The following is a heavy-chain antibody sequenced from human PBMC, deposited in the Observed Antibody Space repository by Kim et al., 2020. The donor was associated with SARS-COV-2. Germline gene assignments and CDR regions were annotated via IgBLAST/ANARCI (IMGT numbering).Heavy chain of an antibody. CDR2: IYYSGST. V-gene: IGHV4-39*01. CDR1: GGSISSSSYY. J-gene: IGHJ4*02. Sequence: SETLSLTCTVSGGSISSSSYYWGWIRQPPGKGLEWIGSIYYSGSTYYNPSLKSRVTISVDTSKNQFSLKLSSVTAADTAVYYCARHGLRYFDWLSDKGVLDYWGQGTLVTVSS. D-gene: IGHD3-9*01. CDR3: ARHGLRYFDWLSDKGVLDY.